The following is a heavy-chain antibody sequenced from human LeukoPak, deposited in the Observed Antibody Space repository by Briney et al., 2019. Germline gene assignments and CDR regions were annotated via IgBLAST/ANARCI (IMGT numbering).Heavy chain of an antibody. D-gene: IGHD6-6*01. Sequence: RASVKVSCKASGYTFTGYYMHWVRQAPGQGLEWMGWINPNSGGTNYAQKFQGRVTMTRDTSISTAYMELSRLRSDDTAVYYCARGIAARKWGNWFDPWGQGTLVTVSS. V-gene: IGHV1-2*02. CDR3: ARGIAARKWGNWFDP. CDR2: INPNSGGT. J-gene: IGHJ5*02. CDR1: GYTFTGYY.